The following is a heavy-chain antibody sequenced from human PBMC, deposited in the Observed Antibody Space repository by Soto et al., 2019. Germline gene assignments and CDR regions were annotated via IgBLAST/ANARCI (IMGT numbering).Heavy chain of an antibody. Sequence: SETLSLTCAVSGGSISSGGYSWIWNQQPKGKGLEWIGYIYYSGSTDYNPSLKSRVTISVDTSKNQFSLKLSSVTAADTAVYYCARGLWFGESVPYYYYGMDVWGQGTTVTVSS. CDR1: GGSISSGGYS. CDR2: IYYSGST. V-gene: IGHV4-30-2*03. J-gene: IGHJ6*02. CDR3: ARGLWFGESVPYYYYGMDV. D-gene: IGHD3-10*01.